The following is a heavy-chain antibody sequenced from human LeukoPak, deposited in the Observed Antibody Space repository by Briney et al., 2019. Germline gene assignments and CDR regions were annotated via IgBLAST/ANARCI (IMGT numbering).Heavy chain of an antibody. D-gene: IGHD5-24*01. J-gene: IGHJ3*02. CDR1: GGSISSYY. CDR2: IYYSGST. V-gene: IGHV4-59*01. CDR3: ARDQGYNAFDI. Sequence: SETLSLTCTVSGGSISSYYWSWIRQPPGKGLEWIGYIYYSGSTSYNPSLKSRVTISVDTSKNQFSLRLSSVTAVDTAVYYCARDQGYNAFDIWGQGTMVTVSS.